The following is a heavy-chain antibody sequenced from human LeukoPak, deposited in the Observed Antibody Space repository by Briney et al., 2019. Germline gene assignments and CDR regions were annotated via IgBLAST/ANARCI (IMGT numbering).Heavy chain of an antibody. CDR1: GFTFSSYS. D-gene: IGHD3-10*01. V-gene: IGHV3-15*01. Sequence: PGGSLRLSCAAPGFTFSSYSMNWVRQAPGKGLEWVGRIKSKTDGATTDYGAPVKGRFTISRDDSKNTVYLQMNSLKTEDTAVYYCTASRGSGNFIYWGQGTLVTVSS. J-gene: IGHJ4*02. CDR3: TASRGSGNFIY. CDR2: IKSKTDGATT.